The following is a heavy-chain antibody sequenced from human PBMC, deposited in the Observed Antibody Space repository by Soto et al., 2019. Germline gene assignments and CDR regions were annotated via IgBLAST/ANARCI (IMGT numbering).Heavy chain of an antibody. CDR3: ARDRGEYTSSWFWYFSH. CDR2: RNIAGTI. J-gene: IGHJ2*01. V-gene: IGHV4-4*07. Sequence: SETLSLTCSVPGASISSFNWNWVRQPAGKGPEWVGRRNIAGTINYNPSLKSRITMSMDTSKNQISLHLRSVTAADTAIYYCARDRGEYTSSWFWYFSHWGHGTLVTVSS. D-gene: IGHD6-13*01. CDR1: GASISSFN.